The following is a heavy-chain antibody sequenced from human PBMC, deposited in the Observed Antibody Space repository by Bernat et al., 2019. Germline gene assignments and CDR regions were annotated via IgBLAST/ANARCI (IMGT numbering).Heavy chain of an antibody. Sequence: QVQLQESGPGLVKPSGTLSLTCAVSGGSISSSNWWTWVRQPPGKGLEWIGEIYHSGSTNYNPSLKSRVTISVDTSKNQFSLKLSSVTAADTAVYYCARVVGGSGSYLENYFDYWGQGTLVTVSS. D-gene: IGHD3-10*01. CDR1: GGSISSSNW. CDR3: ARVVGGSGSYLENYFDY. J-gene: IGHJ4*02. V-gene: IGHV4-4*02. CDR2: IYHSGST.